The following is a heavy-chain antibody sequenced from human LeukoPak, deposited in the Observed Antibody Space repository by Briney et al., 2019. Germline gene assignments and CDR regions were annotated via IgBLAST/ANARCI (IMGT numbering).Heavy chain of an antibody. D-gene: IGHD1-26*01. V-gene: IGHV3-9*01. J-gene: IGHJ4*02. Sequence: GGSLRLSCAASGFTFDDYAMHWVRQAPGKGLEWVSGISWNSGSIGYADSVKGRFTISRDNAKNSPYLQMNSLRAEDTALYYCAKALRGWELPGFDYWGQGTLVTVSS. CDR1: GFTFDDYA. CDR3: AKALRGWELPGFDY. CDR2: ISWNSGSI.